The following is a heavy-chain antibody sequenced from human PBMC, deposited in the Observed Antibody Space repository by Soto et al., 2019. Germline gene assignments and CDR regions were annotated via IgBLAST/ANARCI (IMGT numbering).Heavy chain of an antibody. CDR2: VYYTGST. D-gene: IGHD2-21*02. J-gene: IGHJ5*02. Sequence: SETLSLTCTVSGASIRSTDYYWSWIRQAPEKGLEWIGYVYYTGSTYYNPSLMSRHTISVDTSKHQFSLRLTTATAAGRAVYFCVRTAGQGDVAPHWFDSWGEGAEVTV. CDR1: GASIRSTDYY. CDR3: VRTAGQGDVAPHWFDS. V-gene: IGHV4-30-4*01.